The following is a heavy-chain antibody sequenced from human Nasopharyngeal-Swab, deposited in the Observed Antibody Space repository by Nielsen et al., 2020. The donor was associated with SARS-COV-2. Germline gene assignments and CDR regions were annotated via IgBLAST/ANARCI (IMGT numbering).Heavy chain of an antibody. Sequence: SLQHSWCWSGLELSSSVIHCVRQPPGKGLEWVAVVSYDGTNTFYADSVKGRFAISRDNSKSTVSLQMNSLRSEDTAVYYCAKDRGGRSLDSWGQGTLVTVSS. CDR3: AKDRGGRSLDS. J-gene: IGHJ4*02. CDR2: VSYDGTNT. CDR1: GLELSSSV. D-gene: IGHD3-16*01. V-gene: IGHV3-30-3*02.